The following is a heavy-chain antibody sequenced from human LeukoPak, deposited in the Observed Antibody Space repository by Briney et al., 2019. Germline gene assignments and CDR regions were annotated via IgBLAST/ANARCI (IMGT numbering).Heavy chain of an antibody. CDR1: GCNFGSYS. Sequence: GGSLRLSCAASGCNFGSYSMTWVRQAPGKGLEWVSSISSSSSYIYYADSVKGRFTISRDNAKNSLYLQMNSLRAEDTAVDYCARGGGYCSGGSCYEYWGQGTLVTVSS. D-gene: IGHD2-15*01. J-gene: IGHJ4*02. CDR3: ARGGGYCSGGSCYEY. V-gene: IGHV3-21*01. CDR2: ISSSSSYI.